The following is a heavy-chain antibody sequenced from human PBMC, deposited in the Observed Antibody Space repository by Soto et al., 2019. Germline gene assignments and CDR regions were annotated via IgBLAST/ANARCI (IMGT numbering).Heavy chain of an antibody. CDR3: AREVGPRSYFDY. J-gene: IGHJ4*02. CDR1: GFTFSDHW. D-gene: IGHD1-26*01. Sequence: GSLRLSCVASGFTFSDHWMTWVRQAPGKGLEWLVNIKHDGDETHSVDSVRGRFTVSRDNAKNSVFLQMNSLEVEDTAVYYCAREVGPRSYFDYWGQGXLVTVSS. V-gene: IGHV3-7*03. CDR2: IKHDGDET.